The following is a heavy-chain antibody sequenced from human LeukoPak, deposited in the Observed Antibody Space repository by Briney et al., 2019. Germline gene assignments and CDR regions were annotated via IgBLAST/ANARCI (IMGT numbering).Heavy chain of an antibody. CDR3: ARQGAIEVTGTLFWCAFDI. CDR2: IYPGDSGT. D-gene: IGHD6-19*01. CDR1: GYSFTSNW. V-gene: IGHV5-51*01. Sequence: GESLKISCKGSGYSFTSNWIAWVRQMPGKGLEWVGFIYPGDSGTRYSPSFQGQVTISADKSISTAYLQWSSLKASDTAMYYCARQGAIEVTGTLFWCAFDICGQGTMVTVSS. J-gene: IGHJ3*02.